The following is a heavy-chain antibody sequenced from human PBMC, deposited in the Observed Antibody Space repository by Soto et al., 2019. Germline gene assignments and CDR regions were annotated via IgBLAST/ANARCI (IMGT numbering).Heavy chain of an antibody. CDR1: GFTFSSYA. CDR3: AKGKRDYDFWSGNYYYYMDV. J-gene: IGHJ6*03. Sequence: VQLLESGGGLVQPGGSLRLSCAASGFTFSSYAMSWVRQAPGKGLEWVSAISGSGGSTYYADSVKGRFTISRDNSKNTLYLQMNSLRAEDTAVYYCAKGKRDYDFWSGNYYYYMDVWGKGTTVTVSS. CDR2: ISGSGGST. D-gene: IGHD3-3*01. V-gene: IGHV3-23*01.